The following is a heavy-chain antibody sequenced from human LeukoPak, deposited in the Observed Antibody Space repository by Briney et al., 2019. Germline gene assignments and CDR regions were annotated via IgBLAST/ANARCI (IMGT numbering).Heavy chain of an antibody. CDR1: GFTFSNYD. CDR2: ISDSGGST. V-gene: IGHV3-23*01. J-gene: IGHJ4*02. CDR3: AKVRRGSYYLPED. D-gene: IGHD1-26*01. Sequence: AGGSLRLSCAASGFTFSNYDMSWVRQAPGRGLEWVSAISDSGGSTYNADSVKGRFTISRDNSKNTLYLQMNSLRAEDTAVYYCAKVRRGSYYLPEDWGQGTLVTVSS.